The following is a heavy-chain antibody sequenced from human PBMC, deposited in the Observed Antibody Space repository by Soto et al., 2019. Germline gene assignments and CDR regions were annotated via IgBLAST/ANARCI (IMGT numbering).Heavy chain of an antibody. D-gene: IGHD4-17*01. CDR3: ARGSNYGDYVR. CDR2: IYYSGST. V-gene: IGHV4-59*01. Sequence: SETLSLTCTVSGGSISTYYWSWIRQPPGKGLEWIGYIYYSGSTNYNPSLKSRVTISVDTSKNQFSLKLSSVTAADTAVYYCARGSNYGDYVRWGQGTLVTAPQ. CDR1: GGSISTYY. J-gene: IGHJ4*02.